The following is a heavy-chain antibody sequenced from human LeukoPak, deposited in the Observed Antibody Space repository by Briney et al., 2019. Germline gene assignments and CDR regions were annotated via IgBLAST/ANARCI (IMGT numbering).Heavy chain of an antibody. D-gene: IGHD6-13*01. J-gene: IGHJ6*02. V-gene: IGHV4-59*01. CDR1: GGSISSYY. CDR2: IYYSGST. CDR3: ARGTSSSWYSGANYGMDV. Sequence: SETLSLTCTVPGGSISSYYWSWIRQPPGKGLEWIGYIYYSGSTNYNPSLKSRVTISVDTSKNQFSLKLSSVTAADTAVYYCARGTSSSWYSGANYGMDVWGQGTTLTVSS.